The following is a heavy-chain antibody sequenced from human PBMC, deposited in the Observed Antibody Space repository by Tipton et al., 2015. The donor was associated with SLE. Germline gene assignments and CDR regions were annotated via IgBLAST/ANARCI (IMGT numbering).Heavy chain of an antibody. D-gene: IGHD3-16*01. J-gene: IGHJ4*02. CDR1: GYSIRNGYY. V-gene: IGHV4-38-2*02. Sequence: TLSLTCNVSGYSIRNGYYWGWIRQAPGKGLEWTGTIHHSGITYYNPSLKSRVTISVDTSKNQFSLKLSSVTAADTAVYYCATQGYYDSSFDYWGQGTLVTVSS. CDR3: ATQGYYDSSFDY. CDR2: IHHSGIT.